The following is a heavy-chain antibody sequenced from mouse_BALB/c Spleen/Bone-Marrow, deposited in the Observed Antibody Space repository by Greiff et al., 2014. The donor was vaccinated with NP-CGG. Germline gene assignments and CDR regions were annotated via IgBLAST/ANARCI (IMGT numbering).Heavy chain of an antibody. CDR2: ISSGGSYT. D-gene: IGHD1-2*01. V-gene: IGHV5-6*02. CDR3: ARNYHGSWHFDV. J-gene: IGHJ1*01. Sequence: DVKLVESGGDLVKPGGSLKLSCAASGFTFSSYGMSWVRQTPDKRLEWVATISSGGSYTYYPDSVKGRFTISRDNAKNTLYLQMSSLKSEDTAMYYCARNYHGSWHFDVWGAGTTVTVSS. CDR1: GFTFSSYG.